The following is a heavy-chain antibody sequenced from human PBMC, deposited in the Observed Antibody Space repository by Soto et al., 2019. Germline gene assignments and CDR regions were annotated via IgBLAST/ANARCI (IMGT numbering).Heavy chain of an antibody. Sequence: PGGSLRLSCAASGFTFSSYAVSWVRQAPGKGLEWVSAISGSGGGTYYADSVKGRFTISRDNSKNTLSLQMDSLRGEDTAVYYCAYAPDGRHAFDYWGQGALVTVSS. J-gene: IGHJ4*02. V-gene: IGHV3-23*01. CDR2: ISGSGGGT. CDR1: GFTFSSYA. CDR3: AYAPDGRHAFDY. D-gene: IGHD1-26*01.